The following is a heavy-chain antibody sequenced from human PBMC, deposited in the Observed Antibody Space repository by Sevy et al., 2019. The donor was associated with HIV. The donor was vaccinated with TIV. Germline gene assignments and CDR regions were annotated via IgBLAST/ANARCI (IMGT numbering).Heavy chain of an antibody. D-gene: IGHD6-19*01. CDR1: SGSISSYY. J-gene: IGHJ4*02. CDR2: IYTSGST. CDR3: ARGEYNSGWYVDY. V-gene: IGHV4-4*07. Sequence: SETLSLTCTVSSGSISSYYWNWIRQPAGKGLEWIGRIYTSGSTNYNPSLKSRVTMSIDTSKNQFSLKLSSVTAADTAVYYCARGEYNSGWYVDYWGQGTLVTVSS.